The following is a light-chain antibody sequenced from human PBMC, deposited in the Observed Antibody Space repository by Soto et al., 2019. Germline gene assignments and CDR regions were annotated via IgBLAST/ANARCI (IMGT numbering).Light chain of an antibody. J-gene: IGLJ2*01. CDR3: SSYAGSNSVV. Sequence: QSDLTQPPSASGSPGQSVTISCTGTSSDVGGYKYVSWYQQHPGKAPKLMIYDVIKRPSGVPDRFSGSESGNTASLTVSGLKADDEADYYCSSYAGSNSVVFGGGTQLTVL. CDR1: SSDVGGYKY. CDR2: DVI. V-gene: IGLV2-8*01.